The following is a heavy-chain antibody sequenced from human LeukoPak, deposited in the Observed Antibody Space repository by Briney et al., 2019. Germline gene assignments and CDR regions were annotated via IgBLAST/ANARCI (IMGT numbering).Heavy chain of an antibody. J-gene: IGHJ4*02. CDR3: ARGLQYYYDSSGYYFDY. CDR1: GFTFNSYS. CDR2: ISYDGNNK. Sequence: PGGSLRLSCAASGFTFNSYSMHWVRQAPGKGLEWVAVISYDGNNKHYGDSVKGPFTISRDNSKNTLYLELSSLRAEDTAVFYCARGLQYYYDSSGYYFDYWGQGTLVTVSS. V-gene: IGHV3-30-3*01. D-gene: IGHD3-22*01.